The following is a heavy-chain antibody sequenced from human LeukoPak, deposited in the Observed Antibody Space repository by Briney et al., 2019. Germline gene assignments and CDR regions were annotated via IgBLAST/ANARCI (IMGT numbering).Heavy chain of an antibody. D-gene: IGHD3-16*01. V-gene: IGHV3-23*01. CDR3: ARDQGLLFYYYYMDV. Sequence: GGSLRLSCAASGFTFSSQSMSWVRQAPGKGLDWVSSIAATYTTFYADSVKGRFTISRDNSKNTLYLQMNSLRVEDTAVYYCARDQGLLFYYYYMDVWGKGTTVTVSS. CDR2: IAATYTT. CDR1: GFTFSSQS. J-gene: IGHJ6*03.